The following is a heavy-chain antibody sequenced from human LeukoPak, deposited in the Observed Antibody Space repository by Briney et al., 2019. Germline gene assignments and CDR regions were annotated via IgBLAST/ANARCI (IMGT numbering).Heavy chain of an antibody. J-gene: IGHJ4*02. CDR3: ARGPIIGYCSGGSCLRTFNFDY. Sequence: LKPSETLSLTCAVYGGSFSGCYWSWIRQPPGKGLEWIGEINHSGSTNYNPSLKSRVTISVDTSKNQFSLKLSSVTAADTAVYYCARGPIIGYCSGGSCLRTFNFDYWGQGTLVTVSS. CDR2: INHSGST. CDR1: GGSFSGCY. D-gene: IGHD2-15*01. V-gene: IGHV4-34*01.